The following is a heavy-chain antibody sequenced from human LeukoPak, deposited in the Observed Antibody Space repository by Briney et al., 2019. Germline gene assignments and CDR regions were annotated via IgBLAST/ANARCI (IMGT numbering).Heavy chain of an antibody. Sequence: SQTLSLTCTVSGGSISSGDYYWSWNRQPPGKGLEWIGYIYYSGSTYYNPSLKSRVTISVDTSKNQFSLKLSSVTAADTAVYYCARVRPVYDYVWGSSNWFDPWGQGTLVTVSS. CDR3: ARVRPVYDYVWGSSNWFDP. D-gene: IGHD3-16*01. V-gene: IGHV4-30-4*01. CDR2: IYYSGST. CDR1: GGSISSGDYY. J-gene: IGHJ5*02.